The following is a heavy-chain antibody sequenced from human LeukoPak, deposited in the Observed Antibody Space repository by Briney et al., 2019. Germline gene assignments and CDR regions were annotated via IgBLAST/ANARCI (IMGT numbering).Heavy chain of an antibody. D-gene: IGHD6-13*01. V-gene: IGHV3-23*01. CDR2: IGDTGVST. CDR3: AKGAIAAAGMGGYLVY. J-gene: IGHJ4*02. CDR1: GFTFRNYA. Sequence: GGSLRLSWAASGFTFRNYAMSWVRQAPGKGLEWVSGIGDTGVSTYYTDSVKGRFTISRDKSKNTLYLQMNSLRTEDTAVYYCAKGAIAAAGMGGYLVYWGQGTLVTVSS.